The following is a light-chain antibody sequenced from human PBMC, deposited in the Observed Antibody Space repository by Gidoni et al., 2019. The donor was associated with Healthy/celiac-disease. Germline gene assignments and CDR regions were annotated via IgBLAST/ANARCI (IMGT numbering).Light chain of an antibody. V-gene: IGKV3-20*01. J-gene: IGKJ1*01. CDR1: QSVSSSY. CDR2: GAS. Sequence: EILLTQSPGTLSLSPGERATLSCRASQSVSSSYLAWYQQKPGQAPRLLIYGASSRATGIPDRFSGSGSGTDFTLTSSRLEHEDFAVYYWQQYGSSQTFXQXTKVXIK. CDR3: QQYGSSQT.